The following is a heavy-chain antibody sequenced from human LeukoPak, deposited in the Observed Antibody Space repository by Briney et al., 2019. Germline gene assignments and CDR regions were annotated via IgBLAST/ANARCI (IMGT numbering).Heavy chain of an antibody. CDR3: AGGTYSYGYDY. D-gene: IGHD5-18*01. CDR2: GYYSGRT. Sequence: SETLSLTCTVSGGXISSYYCSWIRQPPGKGREWIGYGYYSGRTKYNPSLKSRVSISVDTSKNHLSLRLTSVAAADTAVYYCAGGTYSYGYDYWGQGTLVTVSS. V-gene: IGHV4-59*01. J-gene: IGHJ4*02. CDR1: GGXISSYY.